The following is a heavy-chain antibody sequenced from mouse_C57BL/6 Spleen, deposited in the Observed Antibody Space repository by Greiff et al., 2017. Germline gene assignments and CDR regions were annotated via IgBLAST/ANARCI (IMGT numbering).Heavy chain of an antibody. V-gene: IGHV1-15*01. J-gene: IGHJ3*01. D-gene: IGHD2-5*01. CDR1: GYTFTDYE. CDR3: TRTYYSNAWFAY. CDR2: IDPETGGT. Sequence: VQLQESGAELVRPGASVTLSCKASGYTFTDYEMHWVKQTPVHGLEWIGAIDPETGGTAYNQKFKGKDILTADKSSSTAYMELRSLTSEDSAVYYCTRTYYSNAWFAYWGQGTLVTVSA.